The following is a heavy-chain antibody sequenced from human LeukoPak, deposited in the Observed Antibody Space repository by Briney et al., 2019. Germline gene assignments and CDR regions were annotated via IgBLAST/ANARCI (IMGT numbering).Heavy chain of an antibody. CDR2: NSWNSGSI. CDR3: AKDNEYYYDSSGYYS. Sequence: GGSLRLSCAASGFTFDDYAMHWVRQAPGKGLEWASGNSWNSGSIGYADSVKGRFTISRDNAKNSLYLQMNSLRAEDTALYYCAKDNEYYYDSSGYYSWGQGTLVTVSS. V-gene: IGHV3-9*01. J-gene: IGHJ4*02. D-gene: IGHD3-22*01. CDR1: GFTFDDYA.